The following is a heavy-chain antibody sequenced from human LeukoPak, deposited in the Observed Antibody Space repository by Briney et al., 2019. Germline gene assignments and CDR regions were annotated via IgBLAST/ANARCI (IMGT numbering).Heavy chain of an antibody. J-gene: IGHJ4*02. D-gene: IGHD4-23*01. Sequence: GGSLRLSCAASGFTFRNFAMNWVRQAPGKGLVWVSRIDRDGSRINYADSVKGRFTISRDNGKNTLFLQMNSLRAEDAAVYYCVRGNDYGGPHYWGQGTLVTVSP. CDR3: VRGNDYGGPHY. V-gene: IGHV3-74*01. CDR1: GFTFRNFA. CDR2: IDRDGSRI.